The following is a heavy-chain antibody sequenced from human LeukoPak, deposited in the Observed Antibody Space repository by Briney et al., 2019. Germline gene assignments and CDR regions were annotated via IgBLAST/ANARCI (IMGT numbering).Heavy chain of an antibody. CDR3: ARLGMVRGVKGKPY. D-gene: IGHD3-10*01. V-gene: IGHV4-34*01. Sequence: PSQTLSLTCAVYGGSFSGYYWSWIRQPPGKGLEWIGEINHSGSTNYNPSLKSRVTISVDTSKNQFSLKLSSVTAADTAVYYCARLGMVRGVKGKPYWGQGTLVTVSS. CDR2: INHSGST. J-gene: IGHJ4*02. CDR1: GGSFSGYY.